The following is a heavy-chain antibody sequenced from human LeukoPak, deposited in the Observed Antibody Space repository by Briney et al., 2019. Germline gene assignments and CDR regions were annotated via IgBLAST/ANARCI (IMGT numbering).Heavy chain of an antibody. D-gene: IGHD6-19*01. V-gene: IGHV4-59*01. CDR1: GGSISTYY. J-gene: IGHJ4*02. CDR2: VSYSGST. Sequence: PSETLSLTCTVSGGSISTYYWTWIRQPPGKGLEWIGYVSYSGSTNYNPFLKSRLTISVDTSKSQFSLELSSVTAADTAVYYSARKFGTGWFFDYWGRGTLVTVSS. CDR3: ARKFGTGWFFDY.